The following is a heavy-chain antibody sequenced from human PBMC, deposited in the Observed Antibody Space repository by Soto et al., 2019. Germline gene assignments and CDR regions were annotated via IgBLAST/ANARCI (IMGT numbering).Heavy chain of an antibody. V-gene: IGHV4-59*01. CDR1: GDSISSYY. CDR3: ASSPTYYDFWSGPGFDP. J-gene: IGHJ5*02. D-gene: IGHD3-3*01. CDR2: IYYSGST. Sequence: QVQLQESGPGLVKPSETLSLTCTVSGDSISSYYWSWIRQPPGKGLEWIGYIYYSGSTNYNPSLKSRVTISVDTSKNQFALKLNSMTAADTAVYYCASSPTYYDFWSGPGFDPWGQGTLVTVSS.